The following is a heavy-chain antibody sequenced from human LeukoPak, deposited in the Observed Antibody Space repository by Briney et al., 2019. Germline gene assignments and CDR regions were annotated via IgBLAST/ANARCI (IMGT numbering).Heavy chain of an antibody. CDR3: AKRLGDQRAFVY. CDR1: GFTFSNYA. J-gene: IGHJ4*02. CDR2: ISGTSGTI. D-gene: IGHD2-21*02. Sequence: GGSLRLSCAVSGFTFSNYAMSWVRQAPGKRLEWVSGISGTSGTINYADPVKGRFTISRDNSKNTVYPQMNSLRAEDTAVSYCAKRLGDQRAFVYWRQGTLVTVSS. V-gene: IGHV3-23*01.